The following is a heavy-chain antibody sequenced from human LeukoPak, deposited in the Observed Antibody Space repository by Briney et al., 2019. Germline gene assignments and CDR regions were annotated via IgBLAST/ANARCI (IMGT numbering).Heavy chain of an antibody. J-gene: IGHJ4*02. Sequence: GGSLRLSCAASGFTFRDYWMSWVRQAPGKGLEWVANIRQDGSEQYYVDSVKGRFTISRDNAKNTLYLQMNSLRAEDTAVYYCATTRFVGSALDYWGQGTLVTVSS. CDR3: ATTRFVGSALDY. CDR1: GFTFRDYW. D-gene: IGHD1-26*01. V-gene: IGHV3-7*01. CDR2: IRQDGSEQ.